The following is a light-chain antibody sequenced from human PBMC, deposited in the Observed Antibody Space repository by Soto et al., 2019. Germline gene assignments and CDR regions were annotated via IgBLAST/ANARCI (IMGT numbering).Light chain of an antibody. CDR1: QSVSRN. CDR2: GAS. V-gene: IGKV3-15*01. J-gene: IGKJ1*01. CDR3: QQYNNWPRT. Sequence: EIAMTQSPASRSLSAGERATLSCGASQSVSRNLAWYQQKPGQAPRLLIYGASTRATGIPARFSVSGSGTEFTLTISRLQPEDFAVYYCQQYNNWPRTFGQGTKVDIK.